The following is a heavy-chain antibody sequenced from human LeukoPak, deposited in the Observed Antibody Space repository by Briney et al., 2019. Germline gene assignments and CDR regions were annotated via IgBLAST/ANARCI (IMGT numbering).Heavy chain of an antibody. CDR1: GGSISSYY. D-gene: IGHD4-11*01. Sequence: SETLSLTCNVSGGSISSYYWNWIRQPPGKGLEWIGSIYYSGSTYYNPSLKSRVTISVDTSKNQFSLKLSPVTAADTAVYYCAIRTTGMAFDPWGQGTLVTVSS. CDR2: IYYSGST. CDR3: AIRTTGMAFDP. V-gene: IGHV4-59*12. J-gene: IGHJ5*02.